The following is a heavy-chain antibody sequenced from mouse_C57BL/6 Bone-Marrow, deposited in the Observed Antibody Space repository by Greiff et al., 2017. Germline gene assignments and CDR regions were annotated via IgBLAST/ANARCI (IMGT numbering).Heavy chain of an antibody. D-gene: IGHD6-1*01. V-gene: IGHV1-69*01. CDR3: AREKLGSHYAMDY. J-gene: IGHJ4*01. Sequence: QVQLQQPGAELVMPGASVKLSCKASGYTFTSYWMHWVKQRPGQGLEWIGDIDPTDSYTTYNEKFKGKSTLTVDKSSSTAYMQLSSLTSEDSAVYYCAREKLGSHYAMDYWGQGTSVTVSS. CDR2: IDPTDSYT. CDR1: GYTFTSYW.